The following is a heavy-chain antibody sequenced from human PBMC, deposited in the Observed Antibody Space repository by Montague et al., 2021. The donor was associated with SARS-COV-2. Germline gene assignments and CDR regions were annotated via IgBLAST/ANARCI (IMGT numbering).Heavy chain of an antibody. J-gene: IGHJ4*02. CDR1: GFTFNKYA. CDR2: ISGIVVTT. Sequence: SLRLSCAASGFTFNKYAMTWVRQAPGKGLEWVSVISGIVVTTIYADSVKGRFTISRDNSMNTLYLQMNSLRAEDTAVYYCAKGTCSTTSCYQNLVFDYWGQGALVTASS. CDR3: AKGTCSTTSCYQNLVFDY. V-gene: IGHV3-23*01. D-gene: IGHD2-2*01.